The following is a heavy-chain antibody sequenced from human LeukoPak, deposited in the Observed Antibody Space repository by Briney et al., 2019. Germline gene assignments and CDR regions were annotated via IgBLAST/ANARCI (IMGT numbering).Heavy chain of an antibody. V-gene: IGHV3-30*02. CDR2: IRYDGSNK. CDR1: GFTFSSYG. CDR3: AKALGYCSGGSRYDSAMDV. J-gene: IGHJ6*03. Sequence: AGGSLRLSCAASGFTFSSYGMHWVRQAPGKGLEWVAFIRYDGSNKYYADSVKGRFTISRDNSKNTLYLQMNSLRAEDTAVYYCAKALGYCSGGSRYDSAMDVWGKGTTVTVSS. D-gene: IGHD2-15*01.